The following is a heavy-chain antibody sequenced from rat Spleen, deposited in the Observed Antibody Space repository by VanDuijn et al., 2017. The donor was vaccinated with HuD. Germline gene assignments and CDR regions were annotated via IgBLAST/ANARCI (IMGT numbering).Heavy chain of an antibody. CDR3: ARQPHLLQWSPFDY. Sequence: EVQLVESGGGLVQPGRSLKLSCAASGFTFSNYGMHWIRQAPTKGLEWVATISTSGSRTYYPDSVKGRFTISRDNAKSSLYLQMSSLKSEDTATYYCARQPHLLQWSPFDYWGQGVMVTVSS. J-gene: IGHJ2*01. CDR1: GFTFSNYG. CDR2: ISTSGSRT. V-gene: IGHV5-19*01. D-gene: IGHD1-1*01.